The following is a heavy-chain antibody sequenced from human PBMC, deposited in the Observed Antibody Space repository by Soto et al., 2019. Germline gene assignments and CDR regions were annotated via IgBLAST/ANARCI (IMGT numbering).Heavy chain of an antibody. CDR2: ITGSTGTT. J-gene: IGHJ6*03. D-gene: IGHD2-2*01. CDR3: AKDTSSSPYYMDV. CDR1: GFTFSNFA. Sequence: EVQVLESGGGSVQPGGSLRLSCAASGFTFSNFAMSWVRHAPGKGLEWVSEITGSTGTTYYADSVKGRFIISRDHSKNTVHMQMTSLRAEDTAVYYCAKDTSSSPYYMDVWGKATTVTVSS. V-gene: IGHV3-23*01.